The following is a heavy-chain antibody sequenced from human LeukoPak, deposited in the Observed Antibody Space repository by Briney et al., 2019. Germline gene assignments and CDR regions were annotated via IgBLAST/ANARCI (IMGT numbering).Heavy chain of an antibody. CDR2: IYYSGST. D-gene: IGHD6-19*01. CDR1: GDSISSYY. V-gene: IGHV4-59*12. Sequence: SETLSLTCTVSGDSISSYYWSWIRQPPGKGLEWIGYIYYSGSTNYNPSLKSRVTISVDTSKNQFSLKLSSVTAADTAVYYCARDPSNTMDGTRGYWGQGTLVTVSS. J-gene: IGHJ4*02. CDR3: ARDPSNTMDGTRGY.